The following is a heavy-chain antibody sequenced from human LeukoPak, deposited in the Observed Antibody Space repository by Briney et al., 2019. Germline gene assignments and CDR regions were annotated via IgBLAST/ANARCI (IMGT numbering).Heavy chain of an antibody. CDR1: GGSIDSTNW. Sequence: PSETLSFTCDVSGGSIDSTNWWNWVRQPPGKGLEWIGEIHHDGRINYNPSLKSRVTLSVDKSKNQFSLRLNSVTAADTAMYYCARSHDHLWGNYPDYWGQGTLVTVSS. J-gene: IGHJ4*02. CDR2: IHHDGRI. D-gene: IGHD3-16*02. V-gene: IGHV4/OR15-8*01. CDR3: ARSHDHLWGNYPDY.